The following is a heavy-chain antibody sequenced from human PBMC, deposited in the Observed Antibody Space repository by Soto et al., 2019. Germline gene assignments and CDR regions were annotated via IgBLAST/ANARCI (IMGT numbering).Heavy chain of an antibody. CDR3: ARDRLHYDFWSGYQPYYYYYYMDV. J-gene: IGHJ6*03. V-gene: IGHV1-18*01. Sequence: GASVKVSCKASGYTFTSYGISWVRQAPGQGLEWMGWISAYNGNTNYAQKLQGRVTMTTDTSTSTAYMELRSLRSDDTAVYYCARDRLHYDFWSGYQPYYYYYYMDVWGKGTTVTVSS. CDR1: GYTFTSYG. D-gene: IGHD3-3*01. CDR2: ISAYNGNT.